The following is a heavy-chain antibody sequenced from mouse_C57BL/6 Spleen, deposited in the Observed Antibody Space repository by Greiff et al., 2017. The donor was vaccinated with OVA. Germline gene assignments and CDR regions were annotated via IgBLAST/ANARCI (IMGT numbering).Heavy chain of an antibody. D-gene: IGHD2-4*01. J-gene: IGHJ3*01. CDR2: INYDGSST. V-gene: IGHV5-16*01. Sequence: EVKVVESEGGLVQPGSSMKLSCTASGFTFSDYYMAWVRQVPEKGLEWVANINYDGSSTYYLDSLKSRFIISRDNAKNILYLQMSSLKSEDTATYYCARERSVYDYDEGTWFAYWGQGTLVTVSA. CDR1: GFTFSDYY. CDR3: ARERSVYDYDEGTWFAY.